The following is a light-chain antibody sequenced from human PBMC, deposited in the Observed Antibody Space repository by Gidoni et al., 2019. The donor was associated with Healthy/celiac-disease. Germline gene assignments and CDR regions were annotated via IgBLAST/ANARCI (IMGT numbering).Light chain of an antibody. CDR3: QQYGSSPYT. V-gene: IGKV3-20*01. J-gene: IGKJ2*01. Sequence: EIVLTQSPGTLSLSPGERATLSCRASQSVSSSDLAWYQQKPGQAPRLLIYGASSRATGIPDRFSGSGSGTDVTLTISRLEPEDCAVYYCQQYGSSPYTFGQGTKLEIK. CDR2: GAS. CDR1: QSVSSSD.